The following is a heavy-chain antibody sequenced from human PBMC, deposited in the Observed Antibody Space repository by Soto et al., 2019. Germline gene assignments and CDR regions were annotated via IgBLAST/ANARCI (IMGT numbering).Heavy chain of an antibody. V-gene: IGHV4-31*03. Sequence: QVQLRESGPGLVKPSQTLSLTCNVSGGSIDSSHFWSWIRQQPGRGLEWIGYIDYSSSTYYNPSLKSRVTISSDTYANRFSLRLSSVTAADTAVFFCARGGRDGYTGLYYFDYWGQGTLVTVSS. D-gene: IGHD1-26*01. CDR3: ARGGRDGYTGLYYFDY. CDR2: IDYSSST. CDR1: GGSIDSSHF. J-gene: IGHJ4*02.